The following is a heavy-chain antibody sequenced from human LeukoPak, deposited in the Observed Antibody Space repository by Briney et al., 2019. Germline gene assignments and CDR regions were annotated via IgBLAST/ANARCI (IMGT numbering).Heavy chain of an antibody. D-gene: IGHD2-2*02. CDR1: GFTFSSYA. CDR2: IKGSGDST. Sequence: TGGSLRLSCAASGFTFSSYAMNWVRQAPGKGPEWVSLIKGSGDSTYYADSVRGRFTISRDNSKNTLYRQMNSLRGEDTAVYYCAKGEVVPAAIYGMDVWGQGTTVTVS. J-gene: IGHJ6*02. CDR3: AKGEVVPAAIYGMDV. V-gene: IGHV3-23*01.